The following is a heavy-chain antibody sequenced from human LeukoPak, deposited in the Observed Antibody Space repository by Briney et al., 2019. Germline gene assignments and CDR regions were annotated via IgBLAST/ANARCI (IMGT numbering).Heavy chain of an antibody. V-gene: IGHV3-20*04. D-gene: IGHD6-19*01. Sequence: GGSLRLSCAAAGFPLRNYAMTWVRQAPGKALEWVSGINWNGGSTGYADSVKGRFTISRDNAKNSLYLQMNSLRAEDTALYYCARRAGSNWYFDLWGRGTLVTVSS. J-gene: IGHJ2*01. CDR2: INWNGGST. CDR3: ARRAGSNWYFDL. CDR1: GFPLRNYA.